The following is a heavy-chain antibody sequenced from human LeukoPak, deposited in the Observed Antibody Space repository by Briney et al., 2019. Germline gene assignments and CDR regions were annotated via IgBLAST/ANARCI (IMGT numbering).Heavy chain of an antibody. CDR1: GYSISSGYY. J-gene: IGHJ4*02. Sequence: SETLSVTCTVSGYSISSGYYWSWIRQPPGKGLEWIGYIYYSGSTDYNPSLKSRVTISVDTSKNQFSLKLSSVTAADTAVYYCARVWGASQNFDYWGQGTLVTVSS. CDR3: ARVWGASQNFDY. V-gene: IGHV4-59*01. CDR2: IYYSGST. D-gene: IGHD1-26*01.